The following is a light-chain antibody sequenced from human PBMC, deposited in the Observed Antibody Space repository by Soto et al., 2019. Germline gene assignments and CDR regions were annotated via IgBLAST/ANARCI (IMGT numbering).Light chain of an antibody. CDR2: DDN. Sequence: QSVLTQPPSVSPAPGQKVTISCSRSSSNISGNSVSWYQQLPGTACKLLIYDDNKRPSGIPDRFSGSKSGTSDTWGITGFQTGDEADYYCGSWDSSLSAYVFGTGTKVTVL. CDR3: GSWDSSLSAYV. CDR1: SSNISGNS. V-gene: IGLV1-51*01. J-gene: IGLJ1*01.